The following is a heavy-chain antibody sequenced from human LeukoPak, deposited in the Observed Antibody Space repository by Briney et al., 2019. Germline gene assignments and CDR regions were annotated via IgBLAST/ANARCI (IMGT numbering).Heavy chain of an antibody. V-gene: IGHV1-18*01. CDR3: ARVWLTGTTYYFHY. CDR1: GCSFTSYG. Sequence: GASVKVSCKASGCSFTSYGISWVRQAPGQGLEWMGWISAYNGNTNYAQKVQGRVTMTTDTSTSTAYMELRSLRSDDTAVYYCARVWLTGTTYYFHYWGQGTLVTVSS. CDR2: ISAYNGNT. D-gene: IGHD1-20*01. J-gene: IGHJ4*02.